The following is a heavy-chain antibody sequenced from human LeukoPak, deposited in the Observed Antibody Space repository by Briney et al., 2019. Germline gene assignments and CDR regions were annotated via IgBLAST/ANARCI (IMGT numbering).Heavy chain of an antibody. V-gene: IGHV3-30-3*01. J-gene: IGHJ4*02. D-gene: IGHD5-24*01. Sequence: GGSLRLSCAASGFTFSSYAMHWVRQAPGKGLEWVAVISYDGSNKYYADSVKGRFTISRDNSKNTLHLQMNSLRAEDTAVYYCARDKEMATTTYYFDYWGQGTLVTVSS. CDR3: ARDKEMATTTYYFDY. CDR2: ISYDGSNK. CDR1: GFTFSSYA.